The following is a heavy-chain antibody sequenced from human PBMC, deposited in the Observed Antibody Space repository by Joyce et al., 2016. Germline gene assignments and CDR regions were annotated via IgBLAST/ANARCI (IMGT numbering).Heavy chain of an antibody. CDR3: ARNGALDS. J-gene: IGHJ5*01. V-gene: IGHV2-70*15. CDR1: GFSLKTIGVS. D-gene: IGHD4-17*01. CDR2: IGWDDGK. Sequence: QVTLRESGPALVQPTQTLTLTCTFSGFSLKTIGVSVNWNLQPPGKALEWLARIGWDDGKYYKTSLKNRLAISQDTAKNQVILTMTNVDSFDTATYYCARNGALDSWGQGLRVIVSS.